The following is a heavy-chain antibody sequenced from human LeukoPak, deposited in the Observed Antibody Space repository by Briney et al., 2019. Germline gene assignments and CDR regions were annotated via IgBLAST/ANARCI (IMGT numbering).Heavy chain of an antibody. CDR2: ISSSGSTI. V-gene: IGHV3-48*03. Sequence: GGSLRLSCAASGFTFSNYEMNWVRQAPGKGLEWVSFISSSGSTIYYADSVKGRFTLSRDNAKNSLYLQMNSLRAEDTAVYYCATDGAGFDTWGQGVLVTVSS. CDR3: ATDGAGFDT. CDR1: GFTFSNYE. J-gene: IGHJ5*02.